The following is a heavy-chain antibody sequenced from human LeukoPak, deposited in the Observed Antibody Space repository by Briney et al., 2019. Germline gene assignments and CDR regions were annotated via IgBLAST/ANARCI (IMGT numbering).Heavy chain of an antibody. CDR1: GFTFSSYG. Sequence: PGGSLRLSCEASGFTFSSYGMHWVRQAPGKGLEWVAFIRYDESNKYYADSVKGRFTISRDNSKNTLYLQMNSLRAEDTAVYYCAKDPTFLDLGYCSSTSCYHHYFDYWGQGTLVSVSS. CDR2: IRYDESNK. D-gene: IGHD2-2*01. V-gene: IGHV3-30*02. J-gene: IGHJ4*02. CDR3: AKDPTFLDLGYCSSTSCYHHYFDY.